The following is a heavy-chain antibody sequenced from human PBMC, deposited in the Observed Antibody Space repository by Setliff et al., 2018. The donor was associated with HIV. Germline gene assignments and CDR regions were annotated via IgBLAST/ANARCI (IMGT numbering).Heavy chain of an antibody. CDR1: GYTFTSYY. J-gene: IGHJ6*02. V-gene: IGHV1-8*02. CDR2: MNPNSGST. D-gene: IGHD6-19*01. CDR3: ARLGSGWSDSYYYAMDI. Sequence: ASVKVSCKASGYTFTSYYINWVRQATGQGLEWMGWMNPNSGSTGYAQNFLGRVTMTIDTSTSRAYMELRILRSDDTAMYFCARLGSGWSDSYYYAMDIWGQGTTVTVSS.